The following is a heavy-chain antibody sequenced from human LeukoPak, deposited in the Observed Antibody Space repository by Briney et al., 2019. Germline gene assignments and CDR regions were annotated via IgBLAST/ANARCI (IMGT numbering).Heavy chain of an antibody. Sequence: PSETLSLTCTVSGGPIRSYYWSWIRQPAGKGLEWIGRIYTSGSSNYNPSLKSRVTMSVDTSKNQFSLKLSSVTAADTAVYHCASNTGTVFDYWGQGALVTVSS. J-gene: IGHJ4*02. D-gene: IGHD7-27*01. CDR1: GGPIRSYY. CDR2: IYTSGSS. V-gene: IGHV4-4*07. CDR3: ASNTGTVFDY.